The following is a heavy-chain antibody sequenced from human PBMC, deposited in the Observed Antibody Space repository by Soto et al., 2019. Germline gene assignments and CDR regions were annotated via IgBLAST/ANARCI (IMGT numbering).Heavy chain of an antibody. D-gene: IGHD2-15*01. CDR3: ARGYCSGCSCGAWSIWFYP. CDR1: GDSVSSNSAA. V-gene: IGHV6-1*01. CDR2: TYYRSKWYN. Sequence: SQTLSLTCVISGDSVSSNSAAWNWIRQSPSRGLEWLGRTYYRSKWYNDYAVSVKSRITINPDTSKNQFSLQLNSVTPEDTAVYFCARGYCSGCSCGAWSIWFYPRSQRTLVPVSS. J-gene: IGHJ5*01.